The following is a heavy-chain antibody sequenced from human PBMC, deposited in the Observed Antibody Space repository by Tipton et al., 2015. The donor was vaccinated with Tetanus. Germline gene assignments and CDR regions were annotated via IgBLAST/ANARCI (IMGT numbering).Heavy chain of an antibody. D-gene: IGHD2-2*01. CDR3: TRHVVVAVPRWFDP. V-gene: IGHV4-30-4*01. CDR1: GDSISSGNYR. CDR2: IYHTGTT. J-gene: IGHJ5*02. Sequence: GLVKPSQTLSLTCTVSGDSISSGNYRYNWIRQLPGKGLEWIGYIYHTGTTYYNPSFKSRVTISIDTSKNQFSLKLRSVTAADTAVYYCTRHVVVAVPRWFDPWGQGTLVTVSS.